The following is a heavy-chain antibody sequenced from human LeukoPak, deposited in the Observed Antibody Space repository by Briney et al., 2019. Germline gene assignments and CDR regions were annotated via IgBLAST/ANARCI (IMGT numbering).Heavy chain of an antibody. Sequence: PGGSLRLSCAASGFTFTSYWMTWVRQAPGKGLEWVANINKDGSEKNYVDSVKGRFTTSRDNAKNSLYLHMNSLRAEDTAVYYCARDESTFGGVIVKAIDYWGQGTLVTVSS. CDR1: GFTFTSYW. CDR3: ARDESTFGGVIVKAIDY. J-gene: IGHJ4*02. D-gene: IGHD3-16*02. CDR2: INKDGSEK. V-gene: IGHV3-7*01.